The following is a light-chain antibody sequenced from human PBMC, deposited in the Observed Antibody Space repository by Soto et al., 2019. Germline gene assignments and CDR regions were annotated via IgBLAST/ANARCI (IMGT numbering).Light chain of an antibody. CDR1: QSVSSRY. CDR2: DIS. CDR3: QQYGSSPWT. Sequence: EIVLTQSPGTLSLSPGERATLSCRASQSVSSRYSAWYQQKPGQAPRLLIYDISNRATGIPDRFSGSGSGTDFTLTISRLEPEDFAVYYCQQYGSSPWTFGQGTKVDIK. J-gene: IGKJ1*01. V-gene: IGKV3-20*01.